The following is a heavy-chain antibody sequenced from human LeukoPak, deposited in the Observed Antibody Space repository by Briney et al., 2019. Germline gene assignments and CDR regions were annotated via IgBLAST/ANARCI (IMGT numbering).Heavy chain of an antibody. D-gene: IGHD6-13*01. CDR1: GGSISSSSYY. CDR3: ARGGNGSSWYYYYYYYYMDV. J-gene: IGHJ6*03. V-gene: IGHV4-39*07. Sequence: SETLSLTCTVSGGSISSSSYYWGWIRQPPGKGLEWIGSIYYSGSTYYNPSLKSRVTISVDTSKNQFSLKLSSVTAADTAVYYCARGGNGSSWYYYYYYYYMDVWGKGTTVTVSS. CDR2: IYYSGST.